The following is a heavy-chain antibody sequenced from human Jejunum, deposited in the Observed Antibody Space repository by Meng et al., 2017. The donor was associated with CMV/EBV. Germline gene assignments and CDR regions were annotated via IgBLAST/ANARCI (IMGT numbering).Heavy chain of an antibody. CDR2: IGGDDFT. D-gene: IGHD1-14*01. CDR3: AKDISVRSEFEN. V-gene: IGHV3-23*01. Sequence: LHVLEAGGALIQPGWSLRLSCAVSGFTFGDFAMNWVRQAPGKGLEFVARIGGDDFTEYRDSVKGRFTISRDNSNNMMYLQMNSLRVEDTAVYYCAKDISVRSEFENWGQGTLVTVSS. CDR1: GFTFGDFA. J-gene: IGHJ4*02.